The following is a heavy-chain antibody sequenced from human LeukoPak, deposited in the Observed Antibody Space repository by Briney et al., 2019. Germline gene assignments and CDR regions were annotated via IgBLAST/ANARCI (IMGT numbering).Heavy chain of an antibody. J-gene: IGHJ6*03. CDR3: ARAKFVVRGVINYYYYMDV. CDR1: GGSISSYY. Sequence: KTSETLSLTCTVSGGSISSYYWSWIRQPPGKGLEWIGYIYCSGSTNYNPSLKSRVTISVDTSKNQFSLKLSSVTAADTAVYYCARAKFVVRGVINYYYYMDVWGKGTTVTVSS. CDR2: IYCSGST. V-gene: IGHV4-59*01. D-gene: IGHD3-10*01.